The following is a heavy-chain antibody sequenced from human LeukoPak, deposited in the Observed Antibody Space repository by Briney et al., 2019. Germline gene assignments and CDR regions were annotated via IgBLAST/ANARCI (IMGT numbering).Heavy chain of an antibody. CDR3: ARDTIIVGATAYGMDV. D-gene: IGHD1-26*01. J-gene: IGHJ6*02. V-gene: IGHV1-18*01. CDR2: ISAYNGNT. CDR1: GYTFTSYG. Sequence: GASVKVSSKASGYTFTSYGISWGRQAPGQGLEWMGGISAYNGNTNYAQKLQGRVTMTTDTSTSTAYMELRSLRSDDTAVYYCARDTIIVGATAYGMDVWGQGTTVTVSS.